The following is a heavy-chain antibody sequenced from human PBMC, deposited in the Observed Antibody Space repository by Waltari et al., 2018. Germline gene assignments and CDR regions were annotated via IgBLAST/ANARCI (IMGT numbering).Heavy chain of an antibody. CDR2: IIPIFGTA. CDR3: ARDLRSGSYYGYYYGMDV. Sequence: VQSQVQLVQSGAEVKVSCKASGGTFRSYAISWVRQAPGQGLEWMGRIIPIFGTANYAQKFQGRVTITADESTSTAYMELSSLRSEDTAVYYCARDLRSGSYYGYYYGMDVWGQGTTVTVSS. D-gene: IGHD3-10*01. J-gene: IGHJ6*02. V-gene: IGHV1-69*15. CDR1: GGTFRSYA.